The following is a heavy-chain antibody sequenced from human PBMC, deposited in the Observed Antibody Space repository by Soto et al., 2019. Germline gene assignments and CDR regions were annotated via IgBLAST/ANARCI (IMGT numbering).Heavy chain of an antibody. CDR1: GFTFSDSA. Sequence: EVQLVESGGGLVQPGGSLKLSCEASGFTFSDSAMHWVRQASGKGLEWVGRIRSKANSYATAYAASVKGRFTISRDDSKNTAYRQMNSLKTEDTAVYYCTRQLGYCTGTSCYAAGYYYGMDVWGQGTTVTVSS. CDR2: IRSKANSYAT. V-gene: IGHV3-73*02. J-gene: IGHJ6*02. CDR3: TRQLGYCTGTSCYAAGYYYGMDV. D-gene: IGHD2-2*01.